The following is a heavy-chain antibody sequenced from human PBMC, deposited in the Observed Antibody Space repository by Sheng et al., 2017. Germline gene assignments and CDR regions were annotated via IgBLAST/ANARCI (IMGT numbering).Heavy chain of an antibody. Sequence: QVQLQESGPGLVKPSETLSLTCTVSGGSISSYYWSWIRQPPGKGLEWIGYIYYSGSTNYNPSLKSRVTISVDTSKNQFSLKLSSVTAADTAVYYCASHHPTPYYYDSSGGAFDIWGQGDNGHRLF. CDR3: ASHHPTPYYYDSSGGAFDI. CDR1: GGSISSYY. CDR2: IYYSGST. V-gene: IGHV4-59*01. D-gene: IGHD3-22*01. J-gene: IGHJ3*02.